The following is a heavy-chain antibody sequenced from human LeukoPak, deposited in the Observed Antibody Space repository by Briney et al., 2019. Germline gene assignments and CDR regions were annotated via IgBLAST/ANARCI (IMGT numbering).Heavy chain of an antibody. Sequence: VASVMVSCKPSGYTFTGYYMHWVRQAPGQGLEWMGWINPNSGGTNYAQKFQGRVTMTRDTSISTAYMELSRLRSDDTAVYYCASEVDYGSGSFWGQGTLVTVSS. D-gene: IGHD3-10*01. V-gene: IGHV1-2*02. J-gene: IGHJ4*02. CDR2: INPNSGGT. CDR3: ASEVDYGSGSF. CDR1: GYTFTGYY.